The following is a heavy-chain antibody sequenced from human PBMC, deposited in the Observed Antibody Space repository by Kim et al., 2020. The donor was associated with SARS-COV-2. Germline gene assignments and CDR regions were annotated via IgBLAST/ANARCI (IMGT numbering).Heavy chain of an antibody. Sequence: GGSLRLSCAASGFTFSSYAMSWVCQAPGKGLEWVSAISGSGGSTYYADSVKGRFTISRDNSKNTLYLQMNSLRAEDTAVYYCAKGKNNYDYVWGSYRYPPNAPFYFDLWGPGTLVTVPS. V-gene: IGHV3-23*01. CDR3: AKGKNNYDYVWGSYRYPPNAPFYFDL. J-gene: IGHJ4*01. CDR1: GFTFSSYA. CDR2: ISGSGGST. D-gene: IGHD3-16*02.